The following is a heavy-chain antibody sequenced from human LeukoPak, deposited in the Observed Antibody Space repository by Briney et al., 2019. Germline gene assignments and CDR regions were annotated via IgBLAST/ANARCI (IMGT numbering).Heavy chain of an antibody. Sequence: GGSLRLSCAASGFTASINYMSWGREALGEGLERGSVIYSGGSTYYAAPATGRFTISRANTMTTLYFILNSLRAEDTAVYYCAEAAAGTDAFDIWGQGTMVTVSS. CDR3: AEAAAGTDAFDI. CDR1: GFTASINY. V-gene: IGHV3-53*01. J-gene: IGHJ3*02. CDR2: IYSGGST. D-gene: IGHD6-13*01.